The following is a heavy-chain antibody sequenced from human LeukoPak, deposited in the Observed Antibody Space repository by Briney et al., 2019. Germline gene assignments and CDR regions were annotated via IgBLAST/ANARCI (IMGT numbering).Heavy chain of an antibody. Sequence: PGGSLRLSCAASGFTFSSYWMSWVRQAPGKGLEWVANINQDGSEKYYVDSVKGRFTISRDNAKNSLYLQMNSLRAEDTAVYYCARRKSYYYGSGSYFDYWGQGTLVTVSS. CDR3: ARRKSYYYGSGSYFDY. J-gene: IGHJ4*02. V-gene: IGHV3-7*01. CDR2: INQDGSEK. CDR1: GFTFSSYW. D-gene: IGHD3-10*01.